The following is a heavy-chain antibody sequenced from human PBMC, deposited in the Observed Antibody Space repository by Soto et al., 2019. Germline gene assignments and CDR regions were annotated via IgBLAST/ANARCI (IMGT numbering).Heavy chain of an antibody. CDR3: TCIFSGGYGYGFYYYGMDV. J-gene: IGHJ6*02. D-gene: IGHD5-18*01. CDR2: IYYSGST. CDR1: GGSISSYY. Sequence: SETLSLTCTVPGGSISSYYWSWIRQPPGKGLEWIGYIYYSGSTNYNPSLKSRVTISVDTSKNQFSLKLSSVTAADTAVYYCTCIFSGGYGYGFYYYGMDVWGQGTTVTVSS. V-gene: IGHV4-59*08.